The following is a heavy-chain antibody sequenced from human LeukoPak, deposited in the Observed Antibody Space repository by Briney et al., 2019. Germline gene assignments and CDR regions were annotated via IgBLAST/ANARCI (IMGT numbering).Heavy chain of an antibody. CDR2: IYYTGTT. J-gene: IGHJ4*02. Sequence: SETLSLTCTVSGGSISSTNSYWGWFRQPPGKGLEWIGSIYYTGTTNYNPSLKSRVTISVDTSKNQLSLKLTSVTAADTAVYYCARRGYSSGWYGYWGQGTLVTVSS. CDR3: ARRGYSSGWYGY. V-gene: IGHV4-39*01. D-gene: IGHD6-19*01. CDR1: GGSISSTNSY.